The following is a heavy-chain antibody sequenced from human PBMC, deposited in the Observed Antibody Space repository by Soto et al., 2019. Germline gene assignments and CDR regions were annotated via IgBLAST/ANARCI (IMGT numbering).Heavy chain of an antibody. CDR2: IKEDGSKE. V-gene: IGHV3-7*05. J-gene: IGHJ6*02. CDR1: GFIFSYYW. CDR3: AKDQAPPTVTLDSYRGMDV. D-gene: IGHD4-4*01. Sequence: PGGSLRLSCTASGFIFSYYWMAWVRQGPGKGLEWVAHIKEDGSKEYYVDSVKGRFTISRDNAKRSLYLQMNSLRAEDTAVYYCAKDQAPPTVTLDSYRGMDVWGQGTTVSGFS.